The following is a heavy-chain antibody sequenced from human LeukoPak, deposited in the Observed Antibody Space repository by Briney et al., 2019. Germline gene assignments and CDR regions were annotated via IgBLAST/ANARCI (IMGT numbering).Heavy chain of an antibody. V-gene: IGHV1-2*02. D-gene: IGHD2-2*01. CDR3: ARANFLYCSSSTCLFDY. J-gene: IGHJ4*02. CDR1: GYNFTDYY. CDR2: INPNDGDT. Sequence: ASVTVAYQASGYNFTDYYMHWARQAPGQGLEWMGWINPNDGDTNYAQKFQGRVTMTRDTSISTAHMEVSRLRSDDTAVYYCARANFLYCSSSTCLFDYWGQGTLVTVSS.